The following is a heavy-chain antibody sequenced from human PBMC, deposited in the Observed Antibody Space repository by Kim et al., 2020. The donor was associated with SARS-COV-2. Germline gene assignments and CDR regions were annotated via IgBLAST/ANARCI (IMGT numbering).Heavy chain of an antibody. V-gene: IGHV1-18*01. J-gene: IGHJ4*02. CDR1: GYTFTSYG. CDR2: ISAYNGNT. D-gene: IGHD5-12*01. Sequence: ASVKVSCKASGYTFTSYGISWVRQAPGQGLEWMGWISAYNGNTNYAQKLQGRVTMTTDTSTSTAYMELRSLRSDDTAVYYCARGGYDFRYGPRHFIDYWGQGTLVTVSS. CDR3: ARGGYDFRYGPRHFIDY.